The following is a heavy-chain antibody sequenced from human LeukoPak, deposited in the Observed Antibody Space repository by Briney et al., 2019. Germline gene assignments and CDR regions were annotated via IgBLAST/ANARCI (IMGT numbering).Heavy chain of an antibody. CDR1: AFTFSNAW. V-gene: IGHV3-15*01. Sequence: GGSLRLSCAASAFTFSNAWMSRVRQAPGKGVEWVGRIKRKTDGRTTDYAAPVNGRFTISTYDSNNTLYLQMNSLTTEDTAVYYCTTGLTRIGYGSGRSIRHYGMDVWGQGTTVTVSS. D-gene: IGHD3-10*01. CDR2: IKRKTDGRTT. CDR3: TTGLTRIGYGSGRSIRHYGMDV. J-gene: IGHJ6*02.